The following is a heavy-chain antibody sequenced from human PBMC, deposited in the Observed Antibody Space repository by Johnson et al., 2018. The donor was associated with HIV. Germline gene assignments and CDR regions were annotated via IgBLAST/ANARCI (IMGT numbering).Heavy chain of an antibody. V-gene: IGHV3-9*01. CDR1: GFTFDDYA. CDR2: INWNGDSE. Sequence: VQLVESGGGLVQPGRSLRLSCAASGFTFDDYAMHWVRQAPGKGLEWVSGINWNGDSEGYADSVQGRFTISRDNSKNSLYLQMNSLRAEDTAVYYCAKDITDQAIWGQGTMVTVSS. CDR3: AKDITDQAI. J-gene: IGHJ3*02.